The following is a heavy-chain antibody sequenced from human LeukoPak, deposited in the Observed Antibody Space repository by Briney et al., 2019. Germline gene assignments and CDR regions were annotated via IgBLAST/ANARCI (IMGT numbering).Heavy chain of an antibody. CDR1: GGSISSYY. CDR2: IYTSGST. J-gene: IGHJ4*02. D-gene: IGHD2-21*02. Sequence: SETLSLTCTVSGGSISSYYWSWIRQPAGKGLEWIGRIYTSGSTNYNPSLKSRVTMSVDTSKNQFSLKLSSVTAADTAVYYCARSLSYCGGDCYLFDYWGQRTLVTVSS. CDR3: ARSLSYCGGDCYLFDY. V-gene: IGHV4-4*07.